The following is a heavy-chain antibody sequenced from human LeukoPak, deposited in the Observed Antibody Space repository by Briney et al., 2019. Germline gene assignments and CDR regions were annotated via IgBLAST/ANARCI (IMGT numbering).Heavy chain of an antibody. V-gene: IGHV4-59*01. CDR1: SASISTYY. CDR3: AKAAKYYYGSETYYYFDY. J-gene: IGHJ4*02. D-gene: IGHD3-10*01. Sequence: SETLSLTCTVSSASISTYYWSWIRQPPGKGLEWIGYIYHSGTSNYNPSLKSRVTMSVDTSKSQFSLSLSSVTTADTAVYFCAKAAKYYYGSETYYYFDYWGQGILVTVSS. CDR2: IYHSGTS.